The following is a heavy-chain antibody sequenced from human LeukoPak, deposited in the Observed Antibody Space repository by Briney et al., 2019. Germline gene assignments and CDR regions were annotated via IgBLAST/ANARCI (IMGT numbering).Heavy chain of an antibody. Sequence: SQTLSLTCVISGDSVSRDSIAWNWIRQSPSRGLEWLGRTYYKSAWYNDYSVSVKGRMTINPDTSKNQFSVQLNSVTPEDTAVYYCARTAANNFDYWGQGTLVTVSS. V-gene: IGHV6-1*01. D-gene: IGHD2-2*01. CDR1: GDSVSRDSIA. CDR2: TYYKSAWYN. J-gene: IGHJ4*02. CDR3: ARTAANNFDY.